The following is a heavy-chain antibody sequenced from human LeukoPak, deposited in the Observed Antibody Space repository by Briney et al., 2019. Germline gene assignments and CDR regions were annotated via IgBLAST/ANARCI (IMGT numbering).Heavy chain of an antibody. V-gene: IGHV4-39*01. CDR3: ARHDGIVDF. CDR1: GGSISSSSYY. D-gene: IGHD1-26*01. Sequence: SETLSLTCTVSGGSISSSSYYWGWLRQPPGKGLEWIGSIYYSGSTYYKPSLKSRVTISVDTSKNQFSLKLSSVTAADTAVYYCARHDGIVDFWGQGTLVTVSS. J-gene: IGHJ4*02. CDR2: IYYSGST.